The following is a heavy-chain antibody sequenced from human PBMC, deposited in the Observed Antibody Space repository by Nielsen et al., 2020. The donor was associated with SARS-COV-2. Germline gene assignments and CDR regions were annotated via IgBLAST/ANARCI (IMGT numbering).Heavy chain of an antibody. J-gene: IGHJ4*02. Sequence: SETLSLTCTVSGGSISSSSYYWGWIRQPPGKGLEWIGSIYYSGSTYYNPSLKSRVTISVDTSKNQFSLKLSSVTAADTAVYYCARHGGYSGYDAFFGRAAAGTGDFDYWGQGTLVTVSS. CDR2: IYYSGST. V-gene: IGHV4-39*01. CDR1: GGSISSSSYY. CDR3: ARHGGYSGYDAFFGRAAAGTGDFDY. D-gene: IGHD6-13*01.